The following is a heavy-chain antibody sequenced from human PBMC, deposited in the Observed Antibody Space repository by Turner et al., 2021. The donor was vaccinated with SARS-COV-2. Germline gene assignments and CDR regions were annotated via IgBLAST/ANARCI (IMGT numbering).Heavy chain of an antibody. Sequence: EVQLVESGGGLVQPGGSLSPSRPASGFTFSSSWMHWGRQAPGKGLMWVSHINNDGTTTNYADSVKGRFTISRDNAKNTLYLQMNSLRVEDTAVYYCVRSGGWPDYWGQGTLVTVSS. J-gene: IGHJ4*02. CDR2: INNDGTTT. CDR3: VRSGGWPDY. D-gene: IGHD6-19*01. CDR1: GFTFSSSW. V-gene: IGHV3-74*01.